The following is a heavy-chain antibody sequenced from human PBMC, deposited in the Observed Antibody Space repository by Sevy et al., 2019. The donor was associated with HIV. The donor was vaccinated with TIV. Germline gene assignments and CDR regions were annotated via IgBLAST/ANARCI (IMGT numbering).Heavy chain of an antibody. CDR1: GFTFSDYY. J-gene: IGHJ4*02. Sequence: RLSCAASGFTFSDYYMNWVRQAPGKGLEWVSSISGRSSYIHYADSVRGRFTISRDNAKNSLYLQMNSLGVDDTAVYFCARDGGCSSTSCLLYFDSWGQGALVTVSS. D-gene: IGHD2-2*01. V-gene: IGHV3-21*06. CDR3: ARDGGCSSTSCLLYFDS. CDR2: ISGRSSYI.